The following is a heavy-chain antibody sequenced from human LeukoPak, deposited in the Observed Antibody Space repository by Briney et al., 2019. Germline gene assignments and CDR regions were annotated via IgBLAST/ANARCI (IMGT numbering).Heavy chain of an antibody. J-gene: IGHJ3*02. CDR2: IWYDGSNK. V-gene: IGHV3-33*01. Sequence: GRSLRLSCAASGFTFSSYGMHWVRQAPGKGLEWVAVIWYDGSNKYYADSVKGRFTISRDNSKNTLYLQMNSLRAEDTAVYYCARAGLWFGESGRPIDAFDIWGQGTMVTVSS. CDR1: GFTFSSYG. D-gene: IGHD3-10*01. CDR3: ARAGLWFGESGRPIDAFDI.